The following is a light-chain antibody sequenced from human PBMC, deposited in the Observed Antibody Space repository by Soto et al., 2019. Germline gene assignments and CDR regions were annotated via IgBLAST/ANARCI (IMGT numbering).Light chain of an antibody. J-gene: IGLJ3*02. Sequence: QSALTQPRSVSGSPGQSVTISCTGTSSDVGGYNYVSWYQQHPGKAPKLMIYDVSKRPSGVHDRFSGSKSGNTASLTISGLQAEDEADYYCCSYAGSPWVFGGGTKLTVL. CDR3: CSYAGSPWV. CDR1: SSDVGGYNY. V-gene: IGLV2-11*01. CDR2: DVS.